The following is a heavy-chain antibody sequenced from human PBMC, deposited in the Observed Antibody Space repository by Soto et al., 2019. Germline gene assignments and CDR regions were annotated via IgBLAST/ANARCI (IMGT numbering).Heavy chain of an antibody. D-gene: IGHD3-10*01. CDR2: INPNSGGT. CDR1: GYTFTGYY. CDR3: ATARISYGSGSYRPRYFDY. V-gene: IGHV1-2*04. J-gene: IGHJ4*02. Sequence: ASVKVSCKASGYTFTGYYMHWVRQAPGQGLEWMGWINPNSGGTNYAQKFQGWVTMTRDTSISTAYMELSRLRSDDTAVYYCATARISYGSGSYRPRYFDYWGQGTLVTVSS.